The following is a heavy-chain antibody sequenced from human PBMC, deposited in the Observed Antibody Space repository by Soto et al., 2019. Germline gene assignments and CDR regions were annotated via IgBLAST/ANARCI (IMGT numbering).Heavy chain of an antibody. CDR1: GFTFSSYS. CDR3: AKLVVAATTDWFDP. Sequence: GGSLRLSWAASGFTFSSYSMNWVRQAPGKGLQWVSHIGPDGATYYADSVGDRFTISRDNSKNTLYLQMNSLRAEDTAVYYCAKLVVAATTDWFDPWGQGTLVTVSS. J-gene: IGHJ5*02. V-gene: IGHV3-23*01. CDR2: IGPDGAT. D-gene: IGHD2-15*01.